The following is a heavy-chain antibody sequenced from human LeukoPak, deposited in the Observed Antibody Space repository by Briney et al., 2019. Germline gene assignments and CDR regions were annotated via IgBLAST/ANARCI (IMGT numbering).Heavy chain of an antibody. CDR1: GFTLSNSW. V-gene: IGHV3-74*03. J-gene: IGHJ5*02. D-gene: IGHD3-16*01. Sequence: PGGSLRLSCAASGFTLSNSWMHWVRQAPGKGLMWVSRLDSDGITTKYADSVKGRFTISRDNAKNTLYLQMGSLRAEDMAVYYCARDGGVTQIPENWFDPWGQGTLVTVSS. CDR3: ARDGGVTQIPENWFDP. CDR2: LDSDGITT.